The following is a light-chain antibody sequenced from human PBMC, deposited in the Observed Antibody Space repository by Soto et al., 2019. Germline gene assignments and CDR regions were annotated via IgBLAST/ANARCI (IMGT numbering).Light chain of an antibody. CDR3: HQYNSRPRGT. Sequence: EIMMTQSPGTLSVSTGDGATLSCTASQSVNSNLAWYQQKPGQLPRLLLYGASTRATGIPVRFRGSGSGTEFTLTISSLQPEDSAVYYCHQYNSRPRGTFGPGTKVEIK. CDR1: QSVNSN. CDR2: GAS. J-gene: IGKJ3*01. V-gene: IGKV3-15*01.